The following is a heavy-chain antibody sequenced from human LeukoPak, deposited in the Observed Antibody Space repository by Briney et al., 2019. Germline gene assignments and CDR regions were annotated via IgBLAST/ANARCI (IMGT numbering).Heavy chain of an antibody. J-gene: IGHJ4*02. V-gene: IGHV4-61*02. Sequence: PSQTLSLTCTVSGGSISSGSYYWSWIRQPAGKGLEWIGRIYTSGSTNYNPSLKSRVTISVDTSKNQFSLKLSSVTAADTAVYYCAREECSSTSCYDKQGGYWGQGTLVTVSS. CDR3: AREECSSTSCYDKQGGY. D-gene: IGHD2-2*01. CDR2: IYTSGST. CDR1: GGSISSGSYY.